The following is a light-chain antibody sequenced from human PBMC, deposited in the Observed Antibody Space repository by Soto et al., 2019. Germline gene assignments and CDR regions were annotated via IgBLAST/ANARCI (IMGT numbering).Light chain of an antibody. CDR1: SSDVGGYNY. CDR2: EVS. J-gene: IGLJ1*01. Sequence: QSVLTQPASVSWSPGQSITISCTGTSSDVGGYNYVSWYQQHPGKAPKLMIYEVSNRPSGVSNRFSGSKSGNTASLTISRLQAEDEADYYCSSYTSSSTYVFGTGTKVTVL. CDR3: SSYTSSSTYV. V-gene: IGLV2-14*01.